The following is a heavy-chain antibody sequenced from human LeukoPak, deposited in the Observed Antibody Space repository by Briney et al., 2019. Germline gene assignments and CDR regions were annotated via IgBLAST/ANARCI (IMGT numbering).Heavy chain of an antibody. J-gene: IGHJ4*02. CDR2: IIPIFGTA. V-gene: IGHV1-69*01. Sequence: SVKVSCKASGGTFSSYAISWVRQAPGQGLEWMGGIIPIFGTANYAQKFQGRVTITADESTSTAYMELSSLRSEDTAVYYCARASVPAAIGYYFDYWGQGTLVTVSS. CDR1: GGTFSSYA. D-gene: IGHD2-2*01. CDR3: ARASVPAAIGYYFDY.